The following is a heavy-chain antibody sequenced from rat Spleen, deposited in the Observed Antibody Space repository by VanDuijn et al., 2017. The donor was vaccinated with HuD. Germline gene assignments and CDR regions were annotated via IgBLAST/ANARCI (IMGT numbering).Heavy chain of an antibody. Sequence: EVQLVESDGGLVQPGRSLKLSCAASGFTFSDYYMAWVRQAPTKGLEWVAYISYDGGSTYYPDSVKGRFTISRDNAKSTLYLQMNSLRAEDTATYYCTRHYGGSSPDYFDYWGQGVMVTVSS. CDR3: TRHYGGSSPDYFDY. V-gene: IGHV5-20*01. J-gene: IGHJ2*01. CDR2: ISYDGGST. D-gene: IGHD1-11*01. CDR1: GFTFSDYY.